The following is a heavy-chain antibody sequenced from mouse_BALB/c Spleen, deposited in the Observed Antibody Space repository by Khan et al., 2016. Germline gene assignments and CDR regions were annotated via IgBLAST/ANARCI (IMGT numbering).Heavy chain of an antibody. V-gene: IGHV1-9*01. J-gene: IGHJ3*01. CDR3: ARGKEGPQFSY. CDR1: GYTLSSYW. Sequence: QVQLQQSGAELMKPGASVQISCKASGYTLSSYWIEWIKQRPGHGLEWIGEILPGNNNTYYNEKFKDKATFTSDTSSNTAYMQLNSLTSEDSAVYYCARGKEGPQFSYWGQGTLVIVSA. CDR2: ILPGNNNT. D-gene: IGHD3-3*01.